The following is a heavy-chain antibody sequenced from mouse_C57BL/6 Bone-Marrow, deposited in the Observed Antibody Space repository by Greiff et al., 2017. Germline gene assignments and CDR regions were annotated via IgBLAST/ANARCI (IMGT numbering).Heavy chain of an antibody. V-gene: IGHV1-81*01. J-gene: IGHJ1*03. CDR3: ARGAVLRRLYWWFDV. CDR1: GYTFTSYG. CDR2: IYPRSGNT. D-gene: IGHD1-1*01. Sequence: VKLQESGAELARPGASVKLSCKASGYTFTSYGISWVKQRTGQGLEWLGEIYPRSGNTYYNEKFKGKATLTADKSSSTAYMELRSLTSEDSAVYFWARGAVLRRLYWWFDVWGTGTTVTVSS.